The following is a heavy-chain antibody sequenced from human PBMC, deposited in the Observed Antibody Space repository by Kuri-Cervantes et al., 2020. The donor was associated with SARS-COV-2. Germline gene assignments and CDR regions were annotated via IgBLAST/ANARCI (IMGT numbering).Heavy chain of an antibody. V-gene: IGHV1-2*02. CDR2: INPNSSGT. CDR3: ARAYFWSGYYTDFYMEI. J-gene: IGHJ6*03. D-gene: IGHD3-3*01. Sequence: ASVKVSCKASGYTFTGYYMHWVRQASGQGLEWMGWINPNSSGTNYAQKFQGRVTMTRDTSISTAYMELSRLRSHDTAVYSCARAYFWSGYYTDFYMEIWGKGTTVTVSS. CDR1: GYTFTGYY.